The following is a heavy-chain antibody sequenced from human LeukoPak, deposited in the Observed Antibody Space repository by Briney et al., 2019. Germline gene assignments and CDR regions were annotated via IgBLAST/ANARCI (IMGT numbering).Heavy chain of an antibody. CDR1: GGTFSSYA. J-gene: IGHJ3*02. V-gene: IGHV1-69*01. CDR3: ARDFIPQQLDNDAFDI. Sequence: SVKVSCKASGGTFSSYAISWVRQAPGQGREWMGGIIPIFGTANYAQKFQGRVTITADESTSTAYMELSSLRSEDTAVYYCARDFIPQQLDNDAFDIWGQGTMVTVSS. CDR2: IIPIFGTA. D-gene: IGHD6-13*01.